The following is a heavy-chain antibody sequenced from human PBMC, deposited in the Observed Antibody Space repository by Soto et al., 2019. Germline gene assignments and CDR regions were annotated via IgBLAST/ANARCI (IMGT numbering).Heavy chain of an antibody. CDR1: GYTFTSYG. V-gene: IGHV1-18*04. CDR2: ISAYNGNT. Sequence: ASVKVSCKASGYTFTSYGISWGRQAPGQGLEWMGWISAYNGNTNYAQKLQGRVTMTTDTSTSTAYMELRSLRSDDTAVYYCARAPIVWGSYRSPLFDYWGQGTLVTVSS. D-gene: IGHD3-16*02. CDR3: ARAPIVWGSYRSPLFDY. J-gene: IGHJ4*02.